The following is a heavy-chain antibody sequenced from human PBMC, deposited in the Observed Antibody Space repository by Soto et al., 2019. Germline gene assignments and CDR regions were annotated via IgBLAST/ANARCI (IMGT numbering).Heavy chain of an antibody. D-gene: IGHD2-8*01. CDR1: GFNVSSYY. CDR3: AKWRPPGVDY. Sequence: PGGSLRLSCAASGFNVSSYYMSWVRQAPGEGLEWVSVIYSGGTTYYADSVKGRFTISRDNSKNTLYLQMNSLRAEDTAVYYCAKWRPPGVDYWGQGTLVTVSS. J-gene: IGHJ4*02. CDR2: IYSGGTT. V-gene: IGHV3-53*01.